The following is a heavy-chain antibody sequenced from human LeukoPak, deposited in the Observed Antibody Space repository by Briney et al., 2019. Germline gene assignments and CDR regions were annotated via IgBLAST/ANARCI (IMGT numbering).Heavy chain of an antibody. J-gene: IGHJ3*02. CDR1: GFTFSSYG. CDR2: ISNDGSNK. CDR3: AKGRGAFDI. D-gene: IGHD3-10*01. Sequence: GGSLRLSCVASGFTFSSYGMHWVRQAPGKGLEWVAVISNDGSNKYYADSVKGRFTISRDNSKDTLYLQMNSLRAEDTAVYYCAKGRGAFDIWGQGTMVTVSS. V-gene: IGHV3-30*18.